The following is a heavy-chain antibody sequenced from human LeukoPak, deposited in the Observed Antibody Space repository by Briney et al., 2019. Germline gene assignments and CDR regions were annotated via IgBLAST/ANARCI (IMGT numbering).Heavy chain of an antibody. D-gene: IGHD4-17*01. J-gene: IGHJ5*02. Sequence: GGSLRLTCAASGFTFTSYSMNWVRQAPGKGLEWVSTISGGGGSTYYADSVKGRFTISRDNSKNTLYLQVNSLRAEDTAVYYCAKCYGDYVNWFDPWGQGTLVTVFS. V-gene: IGHV3-23*01. CDR2: ISGGGGST. CDR3: AKCYGDYVNWFDP. CDR1: GFTFTSYS.